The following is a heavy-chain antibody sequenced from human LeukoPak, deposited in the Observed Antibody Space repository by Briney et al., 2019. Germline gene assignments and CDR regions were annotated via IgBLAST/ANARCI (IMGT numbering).Heavy chain of an antibody. CDR1: GGTLSSNS. J-gene: IGHJ6*02. D-gene: IGHD6-13*01. Sequence: ASVKVSCKASGGTLSSNSINWVRHAPGQGLEWMGGTIPIFASTTYAQKFQGRVTIVADDSTNTVHMELRRLTFEDTAVYYCARWGIASAGTYGMDVWGQGTTVTVSS. CDR2: TIPIFAST. V-gene: IGHV1-69*13. CDR3: ARWGIASAGTYGMDV.